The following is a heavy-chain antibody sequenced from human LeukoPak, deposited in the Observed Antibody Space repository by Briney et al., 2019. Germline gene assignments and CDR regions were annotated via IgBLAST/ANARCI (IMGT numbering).Heavy chain of an antibody. CDR1: GFTFSSYW. D-gene: IGHD6-13*01. V-gene: IGHV3-7*01. CDR2: IKQDGSEK. Sequence: PGGSLRLSCAASGFTFSSYWMSWVRQAPGKGLEWVANIKQDGSEKYYVDSVKGRFTISRDNAKNSLYLQMNSLRAEDTAVYYCARDPDSSSWFSDAFDIWGQGTMVTVSS. CDR3: ARDPDSSSWFSDAFDI. J-gene: IGHJ3*02.